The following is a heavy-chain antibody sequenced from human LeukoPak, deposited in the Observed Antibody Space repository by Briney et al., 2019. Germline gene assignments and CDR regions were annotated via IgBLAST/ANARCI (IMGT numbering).Heavy chain of an antibody. CDR2: IYPGDSDT. Sequence: GESLKISCKGSGYSFTSYWIGWVRQMPGKGLEWMGIIYPGDSDTRYSPSFQGQVTISADKSISTAYLQWSSLKASDTAMYYCARHRVPYYYDSSGPDAFDIWGQGTMVTVSS. V-gene: IGHV5-51*01. CDR1: GYSFTSYW. D-gene: IGHD3-22*01. CDR3: ARHRVPYYYDSSGPDAFDI. J-gene: IGHJ3*02.